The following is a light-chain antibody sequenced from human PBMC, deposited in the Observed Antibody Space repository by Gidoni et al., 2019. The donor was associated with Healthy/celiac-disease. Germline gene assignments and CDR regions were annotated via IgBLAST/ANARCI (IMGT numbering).Light chain of an antibody. Sequence: DIVMTQPPDSLTVSLGERATINCKSSQSVLYSSNNKNYLSWYQQKPGQPPKLLIYWASTRESGVPDRFSGSGSGKEFTLTISSLQAEDVAVYYCQQYYSTPYTFGQGTKLEIK. CDR1: QSVLYSSNNKNY. CDR2: WAS. V-gene: IGKV4-1*01. J-gene: IGKJ2*01. CDR3: QQYYSTPYT.